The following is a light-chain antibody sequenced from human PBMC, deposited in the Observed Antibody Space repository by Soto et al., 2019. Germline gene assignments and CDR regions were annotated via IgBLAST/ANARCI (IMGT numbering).Light chain of an antibody. V-gene: IGLV1-47*02. Sequence: QSVLTQPPSASGTPGQRVTISCSGSSSSIGSNYVYWYQQLPGAAPTLLIYSNDQRPSGVPDRFSGSKSDTSASLAISGLRSEDEADYYCSTWDDSLSGVVFGGGTKLTVL. CDR2: SND. CDR3: STWDDSLSGVV. CDR1: SSSIGSNY. J-gene: IGLJ2*01.